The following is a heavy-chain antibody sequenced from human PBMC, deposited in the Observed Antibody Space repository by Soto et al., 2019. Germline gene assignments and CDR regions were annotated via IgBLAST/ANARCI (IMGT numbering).Heavy chain of an antibody. D-gene: IGHD6-13*01. Sequence: QVQLQESGPGLLKPSETLSLTCTVSGGSISSYFYIWVRQPPGKGLEWIGSVYYTGTTDYNPSLKSRVTISVDTSQTQFSLTLRSVNAADTAVYYCARDLAAVPRAFDYWGRGTLVPGSS. J-gene: IGHJ4*01. CDR1: GGSISSYF. CDR3: ARDLAAVPRAFDY. CDR2: VYYTGTT. V-gene: IGHV4-59*01.